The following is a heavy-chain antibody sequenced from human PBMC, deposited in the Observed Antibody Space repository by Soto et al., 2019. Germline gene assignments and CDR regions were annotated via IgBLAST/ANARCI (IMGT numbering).Heavy chain of an antibody. D-gene: IGHD4-17*01. V-gene: IGHV1-69*13. CDR3: AREVDPYYGGNSLTLDY. CDR1: GGTFSTYG. J-gene: IGHJ4*02. CDR2: IIPKFGTT. Sequence: QVQLVQSGAEVKKPGSSVKVSCKASGGTFSTYGINWVRLAPGQGREWMGWIIPKFGTTKNAQKFQGRVTLTAEESTNTAYMELKYLRSEDTAVYFCAREVDPYYGGNSLTLDYWGQGTLVTVSS.